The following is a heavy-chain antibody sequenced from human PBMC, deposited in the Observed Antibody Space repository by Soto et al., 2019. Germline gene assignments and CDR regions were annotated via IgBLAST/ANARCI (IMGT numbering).Heavy chain of an antibody. Sequence: ASETLSLTCVISGDSVSSNSAAWNWIRQSPSRGLEWLGRTYYRSKWYNDYAVSVRSRITINPDTSKNQFSLQLNSVTPEDTAVYYCARGIAAGRGDWLDSSGQGTLVTVSS. J-gene: IGHJ5*01. V-gene: IGHV6-1*01. D-gene: IGHD6-13*01. CDR2: TYYRSKWYN. CDR1: GDSVSSNSAA. CDR3: ARGIAAGRGDWLDS.